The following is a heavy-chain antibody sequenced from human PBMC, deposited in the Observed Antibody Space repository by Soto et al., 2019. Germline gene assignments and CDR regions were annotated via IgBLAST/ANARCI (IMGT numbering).Heavy chain of an antibody. CDR1: GDTFTNFG. CDR3: ARVLRGVVNWFDP. CDR2: IATYNTNK. Sequence: GPEVKKPGASVTVSCKTSGDTFTNFGLSWVRQAPGQGLEWMGWIATYNTNKNYAQKFQGRLTLTTDTSTSTAYMELKSLGYDDTAVYYCARVLRGVVNWFDPWGQGTLVTVSS. V-gene: IGHV1-18*01. J-gene: IGHJ5*02. D-gene: IGHD3-10*01.